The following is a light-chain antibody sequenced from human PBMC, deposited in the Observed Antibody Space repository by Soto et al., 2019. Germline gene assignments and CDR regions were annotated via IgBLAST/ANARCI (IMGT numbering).Light chain of an antibody. CDR1: QSVSTH. CDR3: QQRSDWPPT. CDR2: DVF. V-gene: IGKV3-11*01. J-gene: IGKJ4*01. Sequence: EIVLTQSPATLSLSPGERATLSCRTSQSVSTHLVWYQQKPGQAPRLLIYDVFTRAAGFPARFSGSGSGTDFTLTISSLEPEDFAVYYCQQRSDWPPTFGGGTKVEIK.